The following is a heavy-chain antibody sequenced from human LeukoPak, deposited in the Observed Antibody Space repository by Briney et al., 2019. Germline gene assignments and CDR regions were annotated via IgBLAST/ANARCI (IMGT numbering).Heavy chain of an antibody. CDR2: IKHDGSDK. V-gene: IGHV3-7*01. CDR1: GFTFSTYW. J-gene: IGHJ4*02. CDR3: ARERDIVVVVAATLGY. Sequence: GGSLRLSCAASGFTFSTYWMSWVRQAPGKGLEWVANIKHDGSDKNYVDSVKGRFTISRDNAKNSLYVQMNSLRAEDTAVYYCARERDIVVVVAATLGYWGQGTLVTVSS. D-gene: IGHD2-15*01.